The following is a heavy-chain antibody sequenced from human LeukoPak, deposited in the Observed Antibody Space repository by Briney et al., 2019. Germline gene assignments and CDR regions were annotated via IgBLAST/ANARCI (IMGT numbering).Heavy chain of an antibody. D-gene: IGHD3-10*01. CDR2: IYYSGST. V-gene: IGHV4-39*07. CDR1: GGSISSSSYY. CDR3: ARDDAYGSGSYYEGYYFDY. J-gene: IGHJ4*02. Sequence: SETLSLTCTVSGGSISSSSYYWGWIRQPPGKGLEWIGSIYYSGSTYYNPSLKSRVTISVDTSKNQFSLKLSSVTAADTAVYYCARDDAYGSGSYYEGYYFDYWGQGTLVTVSS.